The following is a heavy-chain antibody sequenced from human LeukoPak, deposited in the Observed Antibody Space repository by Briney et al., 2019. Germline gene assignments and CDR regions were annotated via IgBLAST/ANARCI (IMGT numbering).Heavy chain of an antibody. D-gene: IGHD3-22*01. CDR3: ARDGLGDSSGYYGNYYYYYMDV. Sequence: PSQTLSLTCTVSGGSISSGSYYWSWIRQPAGKGLERIGRIYTSGSTNYNPSLKSRVTISVDTSKNQFSLKLSSVTAADTAVYYCARDGLGDSSGYYGNYYYYYMDVWGKGTTVTVSS. CDR1: GGSISSGSYY. J-gene: IGHJ6*03. CDR2: IYTSGST. V-gene: IGHV4-61*02.